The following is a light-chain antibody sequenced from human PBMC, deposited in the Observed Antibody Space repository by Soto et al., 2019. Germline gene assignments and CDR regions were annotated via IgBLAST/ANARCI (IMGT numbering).Light chain of an antibody. CDR3: QQYGSSPIT. J-gene: IGKJ5*01. V-gene: IGKV3-20*01. CDR1: QSVSSSY. Sequence: EIVLTQSPGTLSLSPGKRATLSCRASQSVSSSYLAWYQQKPGQAPRLLIYGASIRATDIPDRFSGSGSGTDFTLTISRLKPEDFAVYYCQQYGSSPITFGQGTRLEIK. CDR2: GAS.